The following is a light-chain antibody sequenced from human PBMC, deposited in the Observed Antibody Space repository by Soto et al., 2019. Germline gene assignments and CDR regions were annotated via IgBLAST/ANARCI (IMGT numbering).Light chain of an antibody. CDR1: SSDVGGYNY. CDR2: EVS. J-gene: IGLJ1*01. V-gene: IGLV2-14*01. CDR3: SSYTSSNTRC. Sequence: QSALTQPASVSGSPGQSITISCTGTSSDVGGYNYVSWYQQHPGKAPKLMIYEVSNRPSGVSNRFSGSKSGNTASLTISGLQPEDEADYYCSSYTSSNTRCFGTGTKVTVL.